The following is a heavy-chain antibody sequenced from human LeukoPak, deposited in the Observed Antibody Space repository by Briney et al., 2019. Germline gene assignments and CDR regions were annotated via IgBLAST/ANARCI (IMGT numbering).Heavy chain of an antibody. CDR1: GFTFSSYA. V-gene: IGHV3-23*01. Sequence: GGSLRLSCAASGFTFSSYAMSWVRQAPGKGLEWVSAISGSGGSTYYADSVKGRFTISRDNSKNTLYLQMNSLRAEDTAVYYCARVGRGHYDSSALGYYFDYWGQGTLVTVSS. CDR3: ARVGRGHYDSSALGYYFDY. J-gene: IGHJ4*02. CDR2: ISGSGGST. D-gene: IGHD3-22*01.